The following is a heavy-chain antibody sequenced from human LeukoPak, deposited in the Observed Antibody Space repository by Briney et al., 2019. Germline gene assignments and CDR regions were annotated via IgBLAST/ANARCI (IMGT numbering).Heavy chain of an antibody. D-gene: IGHD2-21*02. CDR2: IYYSGST. V-gene: IGHV4-34*01. Sequence: SETLSLTCAVYGGSFSGYYWSWIRQPPGKGLEWIGYIYYSGSTYYNPSLKSRVTKSVDTSKNQFSLKLSSVTAADTAVYYCARGLAYCGGDCYSGRFDYWGQGTLVTVSS. CDR1: GGSFSGYY. J-gene: IGHJ4*02. CDR3: ARGLAYCGGDCYSGRFDY.